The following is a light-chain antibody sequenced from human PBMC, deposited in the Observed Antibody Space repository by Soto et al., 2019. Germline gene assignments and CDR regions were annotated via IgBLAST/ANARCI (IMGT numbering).Light chain of an antibody. J-gene: IGKJ2*01. V-gene: IGKV1-39*01. CDR3: QQSYNAPYT. CDR2: AAS. Sequence: DIQMTQSPSSLSASVGDRVTITCRASQYISSYLNWYQQKPGKAPKFLMYAASSLQSGVPSRFSGSGSGTDFTLTISSLQPEDFATYYCQQSYNAPYTFGQGTKLEIK. CDR1: QYISSY.